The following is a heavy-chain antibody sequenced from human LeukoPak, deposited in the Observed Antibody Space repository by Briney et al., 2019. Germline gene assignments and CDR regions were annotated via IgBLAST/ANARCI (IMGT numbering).Heavy chain of an antibody. J-gene: IGHJ4*02. Sequence: VASVKVSCKASGGTFSSYAISWVRQAPGQGLEWMGGIIPIFGTANYAQKFQGRVTITTDESTSTAYMELSSLRSGDTAVYYCAKPGSLSGHFDYWGQGTLVTVSS. D-gene: IGHD1-14*01. CDR3: AKPGSLSGHFDY. V-gene: IGHV1-69*05. CDR1: GGTFSSYA. CDR2: IIPIFGTA.